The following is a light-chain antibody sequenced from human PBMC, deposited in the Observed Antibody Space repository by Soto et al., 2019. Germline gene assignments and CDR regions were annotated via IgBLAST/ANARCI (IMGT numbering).Light chain of an antibody. Sequence: ETVMTQSPSTLSVSPWERSTLSFRASQSVSSNLAWYQQKPGQAPRLLIYGASSRATGIPDRFSGSGSGTDFTLTISRLEPEDFAVYYCQQYGSSPQFGQGTKVDIK. CDR2: GAS. V-gene: IGKV3-20*01. J-gene: IGKJ1*01. CDR3: QQYGSSPQ. CDR1: QSVSSN.